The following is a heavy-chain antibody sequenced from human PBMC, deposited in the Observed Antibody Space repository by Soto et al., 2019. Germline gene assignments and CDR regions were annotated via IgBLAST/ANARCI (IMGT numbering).Heavy chain of an antibody. J-gene: IGHJ4*02. Sequence: EVQLVESGGGLVQPGGSLRLSCEASGFTFSSYSMNWVRQAPGKGLEWVSYISSSSSTIYYGDSVEGLFTTTRDNAKNTLYLQMTSRRAEDTAVYYCASIYDYICRSNYFDYWGQGTLVTVSS. D-gene: IGHD3-16*01. CDR3: ASIYDYICRSNYFDY. CDR2: ISSSSSTI. V-gene: IGHV3-48*01. CDR1: GFTFSSYS.